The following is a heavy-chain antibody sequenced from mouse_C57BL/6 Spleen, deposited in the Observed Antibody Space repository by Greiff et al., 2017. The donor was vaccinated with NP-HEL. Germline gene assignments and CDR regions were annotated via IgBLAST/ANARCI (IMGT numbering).Heavy chain of an antibody. CDR2: IYPGDGDT. D-gene: IGHD4-1*01. J-gene: IGHJ3*01. Sequence: VQLQQSGAELVKPGASVKISCKASGYAFSSYWMNWVKQRPGKGLEWIGQIYPGDGDTNYNGKFKGKATLTADKSSSTAYMQLSSLTSEDSAVYFCARLGLGGGAAWFAYGGQGTLVTVSA. CDR1: GYAFSSYW. V-gene: IGHV1-80*01. CDR3: ARLGLGGGAAWFAY.